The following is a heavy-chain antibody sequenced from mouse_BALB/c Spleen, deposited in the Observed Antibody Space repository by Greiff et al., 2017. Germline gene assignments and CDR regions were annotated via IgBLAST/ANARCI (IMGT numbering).Heavy chain of an antibody. CDR1: GFTFSSFG. CDR2: ISSGSSTI. J-gene: IGHJ4*01. V-gene: IGHV5-17*02. D-gene: IGHD2-4*01. CDR3: ARSASTMITTLAMDY. Sequence: DVMLVESGGGLVKPGGSLKLSCAASGFTFSSFGMHWVRQAPEKGLEWVAYISSGSSTIYYADTVKGRFTISRDNPKNTLFLQMTSLRSEDTAMYYCARSASTMITTLAMDYWGQGTSVTVSS.